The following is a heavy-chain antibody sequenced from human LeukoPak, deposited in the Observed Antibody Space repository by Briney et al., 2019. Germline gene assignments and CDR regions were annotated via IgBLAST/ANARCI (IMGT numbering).Heavy chain of an antibody. CDR3: ARDLTYYYDSSGYYLYY. Sequence: ASVKVSCKASGYTFTGYYMHWVRQAPGQGLEWMGWINPNSGGTNYARKFQGRVTMTRDTSISTAYMELSRLRSDDTAVYYCARDLTYYYDSSGYYLYYWGQGTLVTVSS. CDR2: INPNSGGT. V-gene: IGHV1-2*02. CDR1: GYTFTGYY. J-gene: IGHJ4*02. D-gene: IGHD3-22*01.